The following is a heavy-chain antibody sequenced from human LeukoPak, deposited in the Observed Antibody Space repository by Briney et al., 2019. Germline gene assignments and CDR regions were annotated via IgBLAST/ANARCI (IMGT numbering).Heavy chain of an antibody. Sequence: GGSLRLSCAAAGVTFSSYWMHSVRQAPGKGLVWVSRINTDGSSTTYADSVKGRFTISRDNAKNTLYLKMNSLRVEDTAVYFCASGWYYGMDVWGQGTTVIVSS. J-gene: IGHJ6*02. V-gene: IGHV3-74*01. CDR2: INTDGSST. CDR3: ASGWYYGMDV. CDR1: GVTFSSYW. D-gene: IGHD2-15*01.